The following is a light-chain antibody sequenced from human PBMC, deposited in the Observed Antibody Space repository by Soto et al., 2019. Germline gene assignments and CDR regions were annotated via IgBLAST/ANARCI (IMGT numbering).Light chain of an antibody. CDR3: SSYAGSNNVV. CDR2: EVS. CDR1: SSDVGVYNY. V-gene: IGLV2-8*01. Sequence: QSALTQPPSASGSPGQSVTISCTGTSSDVGVYNYVSWYQQHAGKAPKLLIYEVSKRPSGVPDRFSGSKSGNTASLTVSGLQAEDEADFYCSSYAGSNNVVFGGGTKLTVL. J-gene: IGLJ2*01.